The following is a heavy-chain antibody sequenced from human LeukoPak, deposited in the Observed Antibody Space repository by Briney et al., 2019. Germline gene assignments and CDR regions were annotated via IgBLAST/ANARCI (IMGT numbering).Heavy chain of an antibody. J-gene: IGHJ4*02. CDR2: IYYSGST. CDR1: GGSISSSSYY. V-gene: IGHV4-39*07. CDR3: ARGYYYDSSGYYYPPSG. Sequence: SETLSLTCTVSGGSISSSSYYWGWLRQPPGKGLEWIGSIYYSGSTYYNPSLKRRVTISVDTSKNQFSLKLSSVTAADTAVYYCARGYYYDSSGYYYPPSGWGQGTLVTVSS. D-gene: IGHD3-22*01.